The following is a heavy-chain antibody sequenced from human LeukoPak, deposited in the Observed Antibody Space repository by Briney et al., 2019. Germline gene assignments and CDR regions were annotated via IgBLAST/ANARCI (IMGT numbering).Heavy chain of an antibody. Sequence: GGSLRLSCVASGFTFSSYWMHWVRRDPRKALVWVSLINGDGRNINYADSVRGRFTISRDNAKNTLYLQMNTLRVEDTAVYYCTRDLMDYDVSTGLHHYYMDVWGQWTTVTVSS. V-gene: IGHV3-74*01. CDR3: TRDLMDYDVSTGLHHYYMDV. CDR1: GFTFSSYW. D-gene: IGHD3-9*01. CDR2: INGDGRNI. J-gene: IGHJ6*02.